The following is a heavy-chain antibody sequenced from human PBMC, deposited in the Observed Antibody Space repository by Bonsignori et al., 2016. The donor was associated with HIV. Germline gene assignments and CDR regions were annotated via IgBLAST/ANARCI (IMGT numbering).Heavy chain of an antibody. D-gene: IGHD3-10*01. CDR2: VYYTGST. CDR3: ARLRGHYKYYYNMDV. V-gene: IGHV4-61*03. J-gene: IGHJ6*03. Sequence: WIRQPPGKGLEWIGYVYYTGSTTLNPSLKSRVTLSVDTSKNLFSLNLTSVTAADTGMYYCARLRGHYKYYYNMDVWGKGTSVTVSS.